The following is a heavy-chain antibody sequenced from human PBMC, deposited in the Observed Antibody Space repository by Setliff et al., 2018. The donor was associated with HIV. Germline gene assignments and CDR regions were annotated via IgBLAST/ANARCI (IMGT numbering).Heavy chain of an antibody. J-gene: IGHJ4*02. CDR3: ARVPRRVVGTTTLLYHFDY. Sequence: NPSETLSLTCAVSGYSISSGYYWAWIRQSPGKGLDWIGSIHHSGTTHYNPSPKSRVTISVDTATNQVSLQVNSVTAVDAAVYYCARVPRRVVGTTTLLYHFDYWGLGTLVTVSS. D-gene: IGHD1-26*01. CDR2: IHHSGTT. V-gene: IGHV4-38-2*01. CDR1: GYSISSGYY.